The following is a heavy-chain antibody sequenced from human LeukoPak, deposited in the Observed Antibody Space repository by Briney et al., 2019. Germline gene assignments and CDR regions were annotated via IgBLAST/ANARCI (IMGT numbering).Heavy chain of an antibody. D-gene: IGHD6-13*01. CDR3: ARPASGQHLPGYYYFYYYMDV. V-gene: IGHV3-30*01. CDR2: ISYDRTNQ. Sequence: GRSLRLSCAASGFTFSNYAVHWVRQAPGKGLEWVAIISYDRTNQYYADSVKGRFTISRDNSKNTLYLQMNSLRVEDTAVYYCARPASGQHLPGYYYFYYYMDVWGKGTTVTVSS. CDR1: GFTFSNYA. J-gene: IGHJ6*03.